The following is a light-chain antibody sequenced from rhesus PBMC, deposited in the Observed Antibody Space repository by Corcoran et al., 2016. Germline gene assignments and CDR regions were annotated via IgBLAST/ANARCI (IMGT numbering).Light chain of an antibody. CDR2: DAS. Sequence: EILLTQSPATLSLSPGERATLSCRASQSVSRSLAWYRQKPEQPPRLLIYDASERATGIPDRFSGSGVGTEFTLTSSSLEPEDFAVYYCHQYSNWWTFGQGTKVEIK. V-gene: IGKV3-42*03. CDR1: QSVSRS. CDR3: HQYSNWWT. J-gene: IGKJ1*01.